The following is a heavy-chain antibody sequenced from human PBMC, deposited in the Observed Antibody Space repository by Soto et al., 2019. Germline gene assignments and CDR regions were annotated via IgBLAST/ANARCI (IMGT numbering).Heavy chain of an antibody. J-gene: IGHJ1*01. Sequence: ISCKGSGYSFTSYWIGWVRQMPGKGLEWMGIIYPSDSDTRYSPSFQGQVTISADKSISTAYLQWTSLKASDTATYYCAAAIGVTESAYFHHWGQGIRVTVFS. CDR1: GYSFTSYW. CDR3: AAAIGVTESAYFHH. D-gene: IGHD6-19*01. CDR2: IYPSDSDT. V-gene: IGHV5-51*01.